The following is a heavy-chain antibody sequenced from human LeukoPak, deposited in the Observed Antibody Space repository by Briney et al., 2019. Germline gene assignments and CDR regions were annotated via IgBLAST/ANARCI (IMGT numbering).Heavy chain of an antibody. CDR2: ISHAGST. D-gene: IGHD3-22*01. V-gene: IGHV4-34*01. Sequence: SETLSLTCEVYGGSFSDYYWSWIRQSPGKGLEWIGEISHAGSTNYNPSLKSRVSISLDTSKNQFSLKLSTGPAAATDVFYCLRRTGTYYYDSSGYAAWRYYFDYWGQGTLVTVSS. CDR1: GGSFSDYY. J-gene: IGHJ4*02. CDR3: LRRTGTYYYDSSGYAAWRYYFDY.